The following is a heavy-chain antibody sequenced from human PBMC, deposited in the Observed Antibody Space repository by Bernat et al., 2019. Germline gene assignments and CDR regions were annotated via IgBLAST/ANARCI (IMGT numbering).Heavy chain of an antibody. CDR2: ISTNTGNP. CDR3: ARDGGLGYDFWSGFPPVDY. CDR1: GYTFTSYG. Sequence: QVQLVQSGAEVKKPGASVKVSCKASGYTFTSYGISWVRQAPGQGLEWMGWISTNTGNPTYAQGFTGRFVFSLDTSVSTAYLQISSLKAEDTAVYYCARDGGLGYDFWSGFPPVDYWGQGTLVTVSS. D-gene: IGHD3-3*01. J-gene: IGHJ4*02. V-gene: IGHV7-4-1*02.